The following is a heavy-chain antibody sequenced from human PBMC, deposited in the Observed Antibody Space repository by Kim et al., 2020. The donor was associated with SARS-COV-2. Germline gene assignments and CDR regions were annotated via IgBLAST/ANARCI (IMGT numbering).Heavy chain of an antibody. CDR2: IYYSGST. D-gene: IGHD6-13*01. J-gene: IGHJ4*02. CDR3: AETSIAAAGTQ. V-gene: IGHV4-61*01. Sequence: SETLSLTCTVSGGSVSSGSYYWSWIRQPPGKGLEWIGYIYYSGSTNYNPSLKSRVTISVDTSKNQFSLKLSSVTAADTAVYYCAETSIAAAGTQWGQGTLVTVSS. CDR1: GGSVSSGSYY.